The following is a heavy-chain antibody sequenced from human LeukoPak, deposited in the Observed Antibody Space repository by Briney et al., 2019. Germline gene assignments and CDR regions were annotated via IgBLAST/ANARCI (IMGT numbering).Heavy chain of an antibody. CDR2: IIPFIDTA. CDR1: GGTFSNYA. V-gene: IGHV1-69*13. CDR3: GRTRFSNIGVELRDYYYYYMDV. Sequence: SVKVSCKASGGTFSNYAISWVRQAPGQGLEWMGGIIPFIDTANYAQKLQGRVTITADESTSTAYMELSSLRSEDTAVNYCGRTRFSNIGVELRDYYYYYMDVWGKGTTVTVSS. D-gene: IGHD1-7*01. J-gene: IGHJ6*03.